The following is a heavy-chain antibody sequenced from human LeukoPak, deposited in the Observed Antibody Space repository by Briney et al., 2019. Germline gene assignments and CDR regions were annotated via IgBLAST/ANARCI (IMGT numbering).Heavy chain of an antibody. Sequence: PGRSLRLSCAASGFTFSSYAMHWVRQVPGKGLEWVAVISYDGSNKYYADSVKGRFTISRDNSKNTLYLQMNSLRAEDTAVYYCAREAHDMIVVALPDYWGQGTLVTVSS. CDR2: ISYDGSNK. CDR1: GFTFSSYA. CDR3: AREAHDMIVVALPDY. J-gene: IGHJ4*02. V-gene: IGHV3-30-3*01. D-gene: IGHD3-22*01.